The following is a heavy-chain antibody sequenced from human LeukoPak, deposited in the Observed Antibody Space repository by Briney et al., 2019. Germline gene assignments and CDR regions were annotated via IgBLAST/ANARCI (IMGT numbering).Heavy chain of an antibody. CDR3: ARVSSRWLANDY. CDR1: GFTFSDYY. J-gene: IGHJ4*02. CDR2: ISSSGSTI. V-gene: IGHV3-11*04. D-gene: IGHD6-19*01. Sequence: TGGSLRLSCAASGFTFSDYYMSWIRQAPGKGLEWVSYISSSGSTIYYADSVKGRFTISRDNAKNSLYLQMNSLRAEDTAVCYCARVSSRWLANDYWGQGTLVTVSS.